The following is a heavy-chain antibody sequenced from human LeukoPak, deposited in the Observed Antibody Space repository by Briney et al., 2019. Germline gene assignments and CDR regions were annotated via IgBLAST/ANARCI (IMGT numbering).Heavy chain of an antibody. Sequence: SETLSLTCAVYGGSFSGYSWSWIRQPPAKGLEWIGEINDSESTSYAPSFKNRVTISLDTSKNQFSLKMFSMTAADTAVYYCARARFEVYTMRSFYYGMDVWGQGTTVTVSS. D-gene: IGHD2-2*02. J-gene: IGHJ6*02. CDR3: ARARFEVYTMRSFYYGMDV. V-gene: IGHV4-34*01. CDR2: INDSEST. CDR1: GGSFSGYS.